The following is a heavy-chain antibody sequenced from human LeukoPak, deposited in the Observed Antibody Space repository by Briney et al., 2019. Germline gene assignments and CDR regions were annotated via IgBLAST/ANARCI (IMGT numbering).Heavy chain of an antibody. CDR1: GGSFSGYY. CDR3: ARAVGAWGVVTAIYYFDY. V-gene: IGHV4-34*01. J-gene: IGHJ4*02. D-gene: IGHD2-21*02. CDR2: INHSGST. Sequence: SETLSLTCAVYGGSFSGYYWSWIRQPPGKGLEWIGEINHSGSTNYNPSLKSRVTISVDTSKNQFSLKLSSVTAADTAVYYCARAVGAWGVVTAIYYFDYWGQGTLVTVPS.